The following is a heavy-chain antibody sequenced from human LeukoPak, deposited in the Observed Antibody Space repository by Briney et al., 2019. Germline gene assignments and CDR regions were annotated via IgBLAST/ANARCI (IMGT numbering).Heavy chain of an antibody. V-gene: IGHV3-30*18. CDR1: GFTFSSYG. CDR3: AKDLLAWDAFDI. J-gene: IGHJ3*02. CDR2: MSNDGSNK. Sequence: GGSLRLSCAASGFTFSSYGMHWVRQAPGKGLEWVAVMSNDGSNKYYADSVKGRFTISRDNSKNTLYLQMNSLRAEDTAVYYCAKDLLAWDAFDIWGQGTMVTVSS. D-gene: IGHD3-3*02.